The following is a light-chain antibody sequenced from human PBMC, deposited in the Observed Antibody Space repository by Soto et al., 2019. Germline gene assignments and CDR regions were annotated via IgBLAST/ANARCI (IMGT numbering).Light chain of an antibody. V-gene: IGKV1-39*01. J-gene: IGKJ2*01. CDR3: QQIYSWPRKST. CDR2: AAS. Sequence: DIQMTQSPSSLSASVGDRVTITCRASQSISTSLNWYQQKPGKAPDLLIYAASNLESGVPSRFSGSGSGTDLTHTISNLQSDDFATYYCQQIYSWPRKSTFGQRTKLELK. CDR1: QSISTS.